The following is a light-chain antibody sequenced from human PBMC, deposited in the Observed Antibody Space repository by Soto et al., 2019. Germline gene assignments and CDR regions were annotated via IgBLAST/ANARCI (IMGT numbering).Light chain of an antibody. CDR1: ESISIW. CDR2: KAS. Sequence: QMTQSPSSLSASVGDTVTITCRASESISIWLAWYQQKPGKAPNLLINKASSLQSEVPSRLSGSGSGTEFTLTITSLQPDDSGVYYCQQYKSSSTFGQGTKVDIK. V-gene: IGKV1-5*03. J-gene: IGKJ1*01. CDR3: QQYKSSST.